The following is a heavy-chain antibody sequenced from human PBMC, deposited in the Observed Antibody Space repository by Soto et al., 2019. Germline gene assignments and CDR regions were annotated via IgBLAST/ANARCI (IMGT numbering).Heavy chain of an antibody. V-gene: IGHV4-39*01. CDR2: IFYLGSS. D-gene: IGHD3-3*02. Sequence: PSETLSLTCTVSGDSIISRDFYWGCVRQPPGQGLEWIGSIFYLGSSYYNPSLKSRVTMSVDTSKNQFSLRLRSVTAADTALYFCARHSLALRKNTWFDPLGQGIMVNVSS. J-gene: IGHJ5*02. CDR3: ARHSLALRKNTWFDP. CDR1: GDSIISRDFY.